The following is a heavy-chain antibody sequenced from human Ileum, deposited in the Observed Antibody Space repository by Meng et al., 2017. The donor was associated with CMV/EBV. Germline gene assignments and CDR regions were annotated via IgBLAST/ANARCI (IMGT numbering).Heavy chain of an antibody. Sequence: QGHRQRSGPGLVKPSETLSTTCTVSGGSITGYYWSWIRQTPGKGLEWIGCMHYSGSTNYNPSLNSRATISMDTSKKQFSLKLTSVTAADTAVYYCARDFWTGYGWFDPWGQGTLVTVSS. D-gene: IGHD3/OR15-3a*01. CDR1: GGSITGYY. V-gene: IGHV4-59*01. J-gene: IGHJ5*02. CDR2: MHYSGST. CDR3: ARDFWTGYGWFDP.